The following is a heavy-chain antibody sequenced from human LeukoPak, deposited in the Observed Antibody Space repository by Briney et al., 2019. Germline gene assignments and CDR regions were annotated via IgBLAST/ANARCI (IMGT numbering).Heavy chain of an antibody. V-gene: IGHV3-9*01. CDR2: ISWNSGSI. Sequence: PGGSLRLSCAASGFTFDDYAIHWVRQAPGKGLEWVSGISWNSGSIGYADSVKGRFTISGDNAKNSLYLQMNSLRAEDTALYYCAKSMSSSGYYPFDYWGQGTLVTVSS. J-gene: IGHJ4*02. CDR3: AKSMSSSGYYPFDY. CDR1: GFTFDDYA. D-gene: IGHD3-22*01.